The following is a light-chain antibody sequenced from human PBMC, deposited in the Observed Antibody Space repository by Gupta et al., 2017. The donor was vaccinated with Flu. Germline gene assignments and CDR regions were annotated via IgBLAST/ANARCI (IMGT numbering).Light chain of an antibody. CDR2: GVS. CDR3: QQYHYQGT. Sequence: DIQMTQSPSTLSASVGDRVTITCRASQSLPASLAWYQQKPGKAPKLLIYGVSTLEGGVPSRFSGSGSGTEFTLTISILQPDDFATYYCQQYHYQGTFGQGTKVAIK. CDR1: QSLPAS. J-gene: IGKJ1*01. V-gene: IGKV1-5*03.